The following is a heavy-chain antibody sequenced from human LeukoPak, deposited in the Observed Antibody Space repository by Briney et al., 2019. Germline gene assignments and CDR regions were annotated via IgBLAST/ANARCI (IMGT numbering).Heavy chain of an antibody. CDR1: GFTFSTYG. CDR3: ARASGPFDY. CDR2: IWYDGSNK. D-gene: IGHD3-10*01. Sequence: GKSLRLSCAASGFTFSTYGMHWVRQAPGKGLEWVAVIWYDGSNKYYADSMQGQFTISRDNSKNTLYLQMNSLRAEDTAVYSCARASGPFDYWGQGTLVTVSS. V-gene: IGHV3-33*01. J-gene: IGHJ4*02.